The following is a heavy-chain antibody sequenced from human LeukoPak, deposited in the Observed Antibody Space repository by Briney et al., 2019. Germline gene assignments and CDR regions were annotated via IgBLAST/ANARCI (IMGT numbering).Heavy chain of an antibody. CDR2: ISGSGGST. V-gene: IGHV3-23*01. Sequence: GGSLRLSCAASGFMFNTYAMSWVRQAPGKGLEWVSAISGSGGSTYYADSVKGRFTISRDNSKNTLYLQMGSLRAEDMAVYYCAREGEMATIADYWGQGTLVTVSS. CDR1: GFMFNTYA. D-gene: IGHD5-24*01. J-gene: IGHJ4*02. CDR3: AREGEMATIADY.